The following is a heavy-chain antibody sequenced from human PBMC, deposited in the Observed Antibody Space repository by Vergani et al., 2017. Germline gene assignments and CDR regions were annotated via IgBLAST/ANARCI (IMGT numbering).Heavy chain of an antibody. CDR2: ISAYNGKT. D-gene: IGHD3-16*01. CDR1: GYTFSSYG. Sequence: QVHLVQSGAEVKKPGASVKVSCKTSGYTFSSYGISWVRQAPGQGLEWMGWISAYNGKTDYAQKVQGRVTMTTDTSTSTAYMELRGLGSDDTAVYYCVRDRGDFNAFDIWGQGTMVTVSS. CDR3: VRDRGDFNAFDI. J-gene: IGHJ3*02. V-gene: IGHV1-18*01.